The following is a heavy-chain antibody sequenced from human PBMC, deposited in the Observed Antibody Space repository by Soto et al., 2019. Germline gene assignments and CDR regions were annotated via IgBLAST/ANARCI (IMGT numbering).Heavy chain of an antibody. CDR3: VRGYGSSGYFPDAFDI. Sequence: QVQLQESGPGLVTPSQTLSLTCSVSGGSISSGGYYWSWIRQHPGKGLEWVGYRYYSGGSYHNPSLKSRVTISVDTSKNQFSLKLTSVTVADTAVYFCVRGYGSSGYFPDAFDIWGQGTMVTVSS. CDR1: GGSISSGGYY. D-gene: IGHD3-22*01. CDR2: RYYSGGS. J-gene: IGHJ3*02. V-gene: IGHV4-31*03.